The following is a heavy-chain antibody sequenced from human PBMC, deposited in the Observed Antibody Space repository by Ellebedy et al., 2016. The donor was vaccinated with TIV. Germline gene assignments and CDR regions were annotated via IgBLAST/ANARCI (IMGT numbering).Heavy chain of an antibody. J-gene: IGHJ4*02. CDR1: GFTVSTNA. CDR3: AKDLYYWSAIDH. V-gene: IGHV3-23*01. Sequence: GESLKISCAVSGFTVSTNAMSWVRQAPGKGLQWVSGFGSDGAAHSTDSVKGRFTVYRDNSRNTFYLQMNSLRAEDTALYFCAKDLYYWSAIDHWGQGTLVTVSS. CDR2: FGSDGAA. D-gene: IGHD3-3*01.